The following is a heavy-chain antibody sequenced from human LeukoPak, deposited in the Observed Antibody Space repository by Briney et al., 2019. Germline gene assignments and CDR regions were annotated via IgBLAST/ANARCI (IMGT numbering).Heavy chain of an antibody. CDR1: GFPFNSYE. D-gene: IGHD4-17*01. CDR2: ISSSGSSI. CDR3: AGPLYGDYTLFDY. J-gene: IGHJ4*02. V-gene: IGHV3-48*03. Sequence: AGGSLRLSCAASGFPFNSYEMNWVRQAPGKGLEWVSYISSSGSSIYYADSLKGRFTISRDNAKNSLYLQMNSLRAEDTAVYYCAGPLYGDYTLFDYWGQGTLVTVSS.